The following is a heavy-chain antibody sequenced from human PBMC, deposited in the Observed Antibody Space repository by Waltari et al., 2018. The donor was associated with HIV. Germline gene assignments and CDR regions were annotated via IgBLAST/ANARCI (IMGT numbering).Heavy chain of an antibody. CDR2: ISSSGSSI. D-gene: IGHD5-18*01. V-gene: IGHV3-48*03. J-gene: IGHJ2*01. CDR1: GFTFSSCE. CDR3: AKVREKQLWLRNWDFDL. Sequence: EVKLVESGGGLVQPGGSVRRPCAASGFTFSSCEMNWVRQAPGKGLEWISYISSSGSSIYYADSVKGRFTISRDNGKKSLYLQMNILRAEDTAVYYCAKVREKQLWLRNWDFDLWGRGTLVTVSS.